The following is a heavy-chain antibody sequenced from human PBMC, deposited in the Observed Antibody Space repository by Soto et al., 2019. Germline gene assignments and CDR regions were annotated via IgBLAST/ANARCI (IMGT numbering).Heavy chain of an antibody. CDR2: INPNSGGT. V-gene: IGHV1-2*04. CDR1: GYTFTGYY. D-gene: IGHD6-13*01. J-gene: IGHJ5*02. Sequence: ASVKVSCKASGYTFTGYYMHWVRQAPGQGLEWMGWINPNSGGTNYAQKFQGWVTMTRDTSISTAYMELSRLRSDDTAVYYCAREAAAGTGWFDPWGQGTLVTVSS. CDR3: AREAAAGTGWFDP.